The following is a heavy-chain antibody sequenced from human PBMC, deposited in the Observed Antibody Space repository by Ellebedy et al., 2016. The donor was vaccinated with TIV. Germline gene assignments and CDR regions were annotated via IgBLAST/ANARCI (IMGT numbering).Heavy chain of an antibody. J-gene: IGHJ3*02. CDR3: ARDRAMAAGDAFDI. CDR1: GYTFTSYG. CDR2: ISAYNGNT. D-gene: IGHD6-13*01. V-gene: IGHV1-18*01. Sequence: ASVKVSXKASGYTFTSYGISWVRQAPGQGLEWMGWISAYNGNTNYAQKLQGRVTMTTDTSTSTAYMELRSLRSDDTAVYYCARDRAMAAGDAFDIWGQGTMVTVSS.